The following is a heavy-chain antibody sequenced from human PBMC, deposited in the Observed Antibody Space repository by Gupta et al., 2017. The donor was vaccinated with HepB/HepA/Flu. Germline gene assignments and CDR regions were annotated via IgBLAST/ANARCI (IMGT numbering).Heavy chain of an antibody. CDR3: ARSMAAPWAAFDY. Sequence: QVQLVQSGAEVKKPGASVQVSCKASGYTFTGYYMHWVRQAPGQGLEWMGWINPKSGGAEYAQKFQGRVTMTRDTSTSTAYMELSRLRSVDTAVYYCARSMAAPWAAFDYWGQGTLVTVSS. V-gene: IGHV1-2*02. J-gene: IGHJ4*02. CDR1: GYTFTGYY. D-gene: IGHD6-6*01. CDR2: INPKSGGA.